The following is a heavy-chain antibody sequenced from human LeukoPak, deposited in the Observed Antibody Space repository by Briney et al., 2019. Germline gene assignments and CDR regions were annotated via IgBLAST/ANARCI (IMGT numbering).Heavy chain of an antibody. CDR3: AREATSGPYYGSGSYVY. J-gene: IGHJ4*02. D-gene: IGHD3-10*01. CDR1: GYTSTSYG. CDR2: ISAYNGNT. V-gene: IGHV1-18*01. Sequence: ASVKVSCKASGYTSTSYGISWVRQAPGQGLEWMGWISAYNGNTNYAQKLQGRVTMTTDTSTSTAYMELRSLRSDDTAVYYCAREATSGPYYGSGSYVYWGQGTLVTVSS.